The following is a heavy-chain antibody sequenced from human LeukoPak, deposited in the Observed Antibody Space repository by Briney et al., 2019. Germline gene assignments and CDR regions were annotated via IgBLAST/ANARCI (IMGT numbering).Heavy chain of an antibody. V-gene: IGHV1-69*06. D-gene: IGHD3-16*01. CDR3: ARDNDSRDPPHFDY. J-gene: IGHJ4*02. CDR2: IIPIFGTT. CDR1: GGTFNNYS. Sequence: SVKLSCTASGGTFNNYSISWVRQAPGQGLEWIGGIIPIFGTTNYARKFRGRVTLTGDKATRSAYMELSSLRSEDTAVYYCARDNDSRDPPHFDYWGQGTLVTVSS.